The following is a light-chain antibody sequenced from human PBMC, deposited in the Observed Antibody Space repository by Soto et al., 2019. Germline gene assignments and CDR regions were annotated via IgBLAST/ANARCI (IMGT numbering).Light chain of an antibody. CDR1: QSVSRY. J-gene: IGKJ1*01. V-gene: IGKV3-11*01. Sequence: EIMLTQSPATMSLSPGERATLSCRASQSVSRYLVWYQQKPGQAPRLLIYDTSNRATGIPARFSGSGSGTDFTLTISSLEPEDFAVYYCQQRSTWPTAFGQGTKVEI. CDR2: DTS. CDR3: QQRSTWPTA.